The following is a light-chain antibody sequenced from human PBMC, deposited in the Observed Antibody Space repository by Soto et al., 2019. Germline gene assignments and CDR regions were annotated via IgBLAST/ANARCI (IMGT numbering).Light chain of an antibody. CDR3: CSYTSSTSAV. V-gene: IGLV2-14*01. J-gene: IGLJ2*01. Sequence: QSVLTQPASVSGSPGQSITISCTGTSSDVGRYNYVSWFQQHPGKAPKLMIFEVSTRPSGVSNRFSGSKSGNTASLTISGLQIEDEADCYCCSYTSSTSAVFGGGTQLTVL. CDR1: SSDVGRYNY. CDR2: EVS.